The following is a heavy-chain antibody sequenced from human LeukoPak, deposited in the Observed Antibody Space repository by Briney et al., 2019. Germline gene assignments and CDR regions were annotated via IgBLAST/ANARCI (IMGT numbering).Heavy chain of an antibody. Sequence: PGGSLRLSCVVSGFSFGSEAMSWVRQAPGRGLEWVSSISPGGGTTYYADSVKGRFTISRDNSKNTLYLQMNSLRAEDTAVYYCAKDRHVRQQLDPNDYWGQGTLVTVSS. CDR3: AKDRHVRQQLDPNDY. CDR2: ISPGGGTT. D-gene: IGHD6-13*01. V-gene: IGHV3-23*01. J-gene: IGHJ4*02. CDR1: GFSFGSEA.